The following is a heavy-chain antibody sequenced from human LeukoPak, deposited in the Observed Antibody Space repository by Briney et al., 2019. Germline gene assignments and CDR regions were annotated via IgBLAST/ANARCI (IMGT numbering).Heavy chain of an antibody. D-gene: IGHD2-21*01. V-gene: IGHV4-59*01. CDR3: ARATYRGGDCYSNY. Sequence: PSETLSLTCTVSGGSISSYYWSWIRQPPGKGLEWIGYIYYSGSTNYNPSLKSRVTISVDTSKNQFSLKLSSVTAADTAVYYCARATYRGGDCYSNYWGQGTLVTVSS. CDR2: IYYSGST. CDR1: GGSISSYY. J-gene: IGHJ4*02.